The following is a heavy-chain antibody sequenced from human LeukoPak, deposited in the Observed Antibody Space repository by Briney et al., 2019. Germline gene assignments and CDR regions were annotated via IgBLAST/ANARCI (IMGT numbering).Heavy chain of an antibody. CDR2: IYYSGST. CDR3: ARSTRTGEGDY. J-gene: IGHJ4*02. V-gene: IGHV4-39*01. Sequence: SETLSLTCTVSGGSISSSSYYWGWIRQPPGKGLEWIGSIYYSGSTYYNPSLKSRVTISVDTSKNQFSLKLSSVTAADTAVYYCARSTRTGEGDYWGQGTLVTVSS. D-gene: IGHD1-1*01. CDR1: GGSISSSSYY.